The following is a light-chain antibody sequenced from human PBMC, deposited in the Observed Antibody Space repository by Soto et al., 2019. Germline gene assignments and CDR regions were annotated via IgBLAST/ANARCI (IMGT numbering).Light chain of an antibody. J-gene: IGLJ1*01. V-gene: IGLV2-11*01. CDR1: GNDVGAYNY. CDR3: CSYAGGYTYL. Sequence: QSGLTQPRAVSGSPGQSGTISCTVTGNDVGAYNYVSWYQQHPGRPPKLMIYDVARWPSGVPDRFSGSKSGNTASLTISGLQAEDEADYFCCSYAGGYTYLFGTWTKVTVL. CDR2: DVA.